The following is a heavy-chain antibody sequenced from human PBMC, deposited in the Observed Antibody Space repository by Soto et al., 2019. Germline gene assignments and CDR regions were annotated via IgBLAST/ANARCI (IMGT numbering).Heavy chain of an antibody. J-gene: IGHJ4*02. CDR1: GFTFSSYW. CDR2: IKQDGSEK. CDR3: ARDQRDPLLTYYYYIGGSYRYTWYFDC. Sequence: GGSLRLSCAASGFTFSSYWMSWVRQAPRKGLEWVANIKQDGSEKYYVDSVKGRFTISRDNAKNSLYLQMNSLRAEDTAGDYCARDQRDPLLTYYYYIGGSYRYTWYFDCWGQGTLVTVS. V-gene: IGHV3-7*01. D-gene: IGHD3-16*02.